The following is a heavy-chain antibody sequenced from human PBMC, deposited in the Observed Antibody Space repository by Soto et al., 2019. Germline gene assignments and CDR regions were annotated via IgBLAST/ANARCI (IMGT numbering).Heavy chain of an antibody. J-gene: IGHJ3*01. Sequence: ASVKVSCKASGNTFPSEGITWVRQAPGQGLEWMGWVSAYNGGTNYLHKFQGRVTMTTDTSTTTAYMELRSLRSDDTAVYYCATGPAGTVTLWGQGTMVTVSS. CDR3: ATGPAGTVTL. D-gene: IGHD4-4*01. CDR2: VSAYNGGT. CDR1: GNTFPSEG. V-gene: IGHV1-18*01.